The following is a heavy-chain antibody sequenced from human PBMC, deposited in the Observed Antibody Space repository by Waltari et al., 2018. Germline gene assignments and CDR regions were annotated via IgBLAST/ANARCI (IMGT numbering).Heavy chain of an antibody. Sequence: QVQLVQSGAEVKKPGSSVKVSCKASGGTFSSYTITWVRQAPGQGLEWMGGIIPIFGATRYAQKLQGRVTITADKSTSTAYMELSSLRFDDTAMYFCARDLPYGSGTYYNSPAGFWGQGTLVTVSS. CDR3: ARDLPYGSGTYYNSPAGF. J-gene: IGHJ4*02. CDR1: GGTFSSYT. CDR2: IIPIFGAT. V-gene: IGHV1-69*06. D-gene: IGHD3-10*01.